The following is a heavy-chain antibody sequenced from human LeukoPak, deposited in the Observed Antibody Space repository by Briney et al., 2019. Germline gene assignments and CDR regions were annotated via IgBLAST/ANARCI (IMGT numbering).Heavy chain of an antibody. D-gene: IGHD3-22*01. V-gene: IGHV4-39*02. J-gene: IGHJ4*02. CDR2: IYYSGSS. CDR3: ARDFVYYDSSGYYYPFDY. Sequence: SETLSLTCTVSGGSISNSNYYWGWIRQPPRKGLEWIGSIYYSGSSYYNPSLKSRVTISVDTSKNQFSLKLSSVTAADTAVSYCARDFVYYDSSGYYYPFDYWGQGTLVTVSS. CDR1: GGSISNSNYY.